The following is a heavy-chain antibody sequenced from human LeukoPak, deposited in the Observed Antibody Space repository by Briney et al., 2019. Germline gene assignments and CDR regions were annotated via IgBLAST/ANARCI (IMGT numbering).Heavy chain of an antibody. CDR3: ASRNRYGSGSY. V-gene: IGHV3-48*03. D-gene: IGHD3-10*01. Sequence: GGSLRLSCAASGFTFSSYEMNWVRQAPGKGLEWVSYISSSGSTIYYADSVKGRFTISRDNAKNSLYLQMNSLRAEDTAVYYCASRNRYGSGSYWGQGTLVTVSS. CDR2: ISSSGSTI. J-gene: IGHJ4*02. CDR1: GFTFSSYE.